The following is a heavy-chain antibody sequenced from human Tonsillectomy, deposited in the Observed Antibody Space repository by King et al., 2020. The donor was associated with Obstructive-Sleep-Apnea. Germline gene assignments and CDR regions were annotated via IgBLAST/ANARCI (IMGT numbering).Heavy chain of an antibody. Sequence: VQLVESGGGLVKPGGSLRLSCAASGFKFSNAWMSWVRQAPGKGLDWVGRLKSKTDGGTTDYAAPVKGRFTISRDDSKNTLYLQMNSLKTEDTAVYYCTTYTYSSRWHSETFDYWGQGTLVTVSS. J-gene: IGHJ4*02. D-gene: IGHD6-13*01. CDR2: LKSKTDGGTT. V-gene: IGHV3-15*01. CDR1: GFKFSNAW. CDR3: TTYTYSSRWHSETFDY.